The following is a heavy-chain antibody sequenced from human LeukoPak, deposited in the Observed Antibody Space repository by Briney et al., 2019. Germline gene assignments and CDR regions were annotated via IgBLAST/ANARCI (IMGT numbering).Heavy chain of an antibody. Sequence: PGGSLRLSCAASGFTFSSYAMSWVRQAPGKGLEWVSAISGSGGSTYYADSVKGRFTISRDNSKDTLYLQMNGLRAEDTAVYYCAEVGGPYYNSGFYLYPFDYWGQGTLVTVSS. J-gene: IGHJ4*02. V-gene: IGHV3-23*01. D-gene: IGHD3-22*01. CDR3: AEVGGPYYNSGFYLYPFDY. CDR1: GFTFSSYA. CDR2: ISGSGGST.